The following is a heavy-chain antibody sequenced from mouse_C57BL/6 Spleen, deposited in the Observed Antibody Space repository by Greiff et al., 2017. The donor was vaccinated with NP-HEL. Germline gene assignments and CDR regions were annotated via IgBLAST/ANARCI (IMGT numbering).Heavy chain of an antibody. Sequence: QVQLQQSGPELVKPGASVKISCKASGYAFSSSWMNWVKQRPGKGLEWIGRIYPGDGDTNYNGKFKGKATLTADKSSRTAYMQLSSLTSEDSAVYFCAREGLRRGYYYAMDYWGQGTSVTVSS. J-gene: IGHJ4*01. CDR3: AREGLRRGYYYAMDY. CDR1: GYAFSSSW. D-gene: IGHD2-4*01. V-gene: IGHV1-82*01. CDR2: IYPGDGDT.